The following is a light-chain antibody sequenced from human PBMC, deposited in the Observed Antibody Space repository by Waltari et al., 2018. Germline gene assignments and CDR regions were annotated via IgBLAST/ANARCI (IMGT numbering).Light chain of an antibody. J-gene: IGKJ1*01. Sequence: IVLTQSPGTLSSSPGERATLSCRASPSVSRALAWYQQKPGQAPRLLIYAASTRATGVPDRFSGSGSGTDFSLTISRLDPEDFAVYYCQHYVNLPVTFGQGTKVEI. V-gene: IGKV3-20*01. CDR1: PSVSRA. CDR2: AAS. CDR3: QHYVNLPVT.